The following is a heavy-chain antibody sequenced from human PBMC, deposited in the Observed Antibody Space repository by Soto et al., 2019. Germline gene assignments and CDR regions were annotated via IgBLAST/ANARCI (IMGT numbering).Heavy chain of an antibody. CDR2: IYYSGST. Sequence: SETLSLTCTVSGGSISSSSYYWGWIRQPPGKGLEWIGSIYYSGSTYYNPSLKSRAPISVDTSKNQFSLKLSSVTAADTAVYYCARQGGYSYAPDRPFDYWGQGTLVTVSS. D-gene: IGHD5-18*01. V-gene: IGHV4-39*01. CDR3: ARQGGYSYAPDRPFDY. CDR1: GGSISSSSYY. J-gene: IGHJ4*02.